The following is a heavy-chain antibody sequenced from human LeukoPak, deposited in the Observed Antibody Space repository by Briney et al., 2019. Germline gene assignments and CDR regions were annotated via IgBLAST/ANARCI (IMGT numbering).Heavy chain of an antibody. Sequence: PGGSLRLSCAASGFTFSDYSMNWVRQAPGKGLEWVSYIGSNISAMYYADSVRGRFTISRDNAKNSLYLQMNSLRAEDTVVYYCAKDQVDWYGSGSEYYFDYWGQGTLVTVSS. CDR2: IGSNISAM. J-gene: IGHJ4*02. D-gene: IGHD6-19*01. CDR3: AKDQVDWYGSGSEYYFDY. CDR1: GFTFSDYS. V-gene: IGHV3-48*04.